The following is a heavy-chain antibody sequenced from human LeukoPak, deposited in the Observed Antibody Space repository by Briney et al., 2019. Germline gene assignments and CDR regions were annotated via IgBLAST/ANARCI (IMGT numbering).Heavy chain of an antibody. Sequence: SETLSLTCTVSGGSISSYYWSWIRQPPGKGLEWIGYIYYSGSTNYNPSLKSRVTISVDTSKNQFSLKLSSVTAADTAVYYCARHTWEATAYYYYGMNVWGQGTTVTVSS. J-gene: IGHJ6*02. CDR2: IYYSGST. CDR3: ARHTWEATAYYYYGMNV. V-gene: IGHV4-59*08. D-gene: IGHD1-26*01. CDR1: GGSISSYY.